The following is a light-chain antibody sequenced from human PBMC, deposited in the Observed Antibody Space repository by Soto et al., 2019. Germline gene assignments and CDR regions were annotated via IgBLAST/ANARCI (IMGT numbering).Light chain of an antibody. J-gene: IGKJ3*01. V-gene: IGKV1-27*01. CDR1: QAIAQS. CDR2: AAS. CDR3: QEHNGDLPVA. Sequence: DIQMTQSPSSLSASVGDRVTITCRASQAIAQSVAWYQQKPGQVPKLLIYAASTLHSGVPSRFSGSGSGAQFTLTITGLKPEDVATYYCQEHNGDLPVAFGPGTTVDV.